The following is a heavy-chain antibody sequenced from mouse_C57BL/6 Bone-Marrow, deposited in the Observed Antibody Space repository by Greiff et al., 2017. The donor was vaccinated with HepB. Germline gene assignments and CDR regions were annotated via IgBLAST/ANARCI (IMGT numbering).Heavy chain of an antibody. CDR3: ARRDSHFYYGSSPFDY. CDR2: IYPRDGST. Sequence: VQLVESGPELVKPGASVKLSCKASGYTFTSYDINWVKQRPGQGLEWIGWIYPRDGSTKYNEKFKGKATLTVDTSSSTAYMERHSLTSEDSAVYFCARRDSHFYYGSSPFDYWGQGTTLTVSS. V-gene: IGHV1-85*01. D-gene: IGHD1-1*01. CDR1: GYTFTSYD. J-gene: IGHJ2*01.